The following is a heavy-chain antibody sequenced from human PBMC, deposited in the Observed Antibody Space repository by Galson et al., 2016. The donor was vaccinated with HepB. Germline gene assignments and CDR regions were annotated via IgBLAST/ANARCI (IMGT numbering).Heavy chain of an antibody. CDR2: MNTHNGKT. CDR1: GYIFTGYD. D-gene: IGHD4-17*01. J-gene: IGHJ5*02. V-gene: IGHV1-8*01. Sequence: SVKVSCKASGYIFTGYDVDWVRQATGQGLEWMGWMNTHNGKTGYAQKFQGRVTMTRNTSISTADMELTSLRSEDTAMYYCASRGVTTGNWFDPWGQGTLVTVSP. CDR3: ASRGVTTGNWFDP.